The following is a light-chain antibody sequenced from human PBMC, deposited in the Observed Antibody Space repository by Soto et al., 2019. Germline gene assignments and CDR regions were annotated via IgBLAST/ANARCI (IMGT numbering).Light chain of an antibody. CDR2: AAS. Sequence: EIVLTQSPGTLSLSPGERATLSCRASQSISSAYLAWYQQRPDQAPRLLIYAASRRATGIPDRFSGSGSGTDCTLTISSLEPEDFAVYYCQQFGGSPYTFGQGTKLEIK. CDR1: QSISSAY. CDR3: QQFGGSPYT. J-gene: IGKJ2*01. V-gene: IGKV3-20*01.